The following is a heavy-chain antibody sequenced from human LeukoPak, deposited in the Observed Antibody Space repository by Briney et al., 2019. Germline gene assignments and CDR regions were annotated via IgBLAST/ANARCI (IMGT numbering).Heavy chain of an antibody. V-gene: IGHV1-69*13. D-gene: IGHD4-17*01. CDR3: ARALPVRLGYYFDY. CDR1: GGTFSSYA. Sequence: ASVKVSCKASGGTFSSYAISWVRQAPGQGLEWMGGIIPIFGTANYAQKFQGRVTITADESTSTAYMELSSLRSEDTAVYYRARALPVRLGYYFDYWGQGTLVTVSS. CDR2: IIPIFGTA. J-gene: IGHJ4*02.